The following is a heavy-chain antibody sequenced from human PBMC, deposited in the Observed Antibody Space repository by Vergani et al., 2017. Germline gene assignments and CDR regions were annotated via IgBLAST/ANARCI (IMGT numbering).Heavy chain of an antibody. V-gene: IGHV3-30*02. J-gene: IGHJ6*02. CDR1: GFTLNTYG. Sequence: QVQILQSGVGVVQPGGSLRLSCTLSGFTLNTYGIHWVRQAPGKGLEWVSFIRYDGSSEYYGDSVKGRFTISRDKSQNTVNLQMNSLRTEDTAVYFCANSVIAGNVGVAYFGMDVWGRGTTVTVSS. CDR2: IRYDGSSE. D-gene: IGHD2/OR15-2a*01. CDR3: ANSVIAGNVGVAYFGMDV.